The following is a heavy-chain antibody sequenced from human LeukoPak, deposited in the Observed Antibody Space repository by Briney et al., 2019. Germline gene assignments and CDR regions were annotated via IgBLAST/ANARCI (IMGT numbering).Heavy chain of an antibody. CDR3: ARVGAVAVPQ. CDR1: GGSFSGYY. CDR2: INHSGST. J-gene: IGHJ4*02. V-gene: IGHV4-34*01. D-gene: IGHD6-19*01. Sequence: SETLSLTCAVYGGSFSGYYWSWIRQPPGRGLEWIGEINHSGSTNYNPSLKSRVTISVDTSKNQFSLKLSSVTAADTAVYYCARVGAVAVPQWGQGTLVTVSS.